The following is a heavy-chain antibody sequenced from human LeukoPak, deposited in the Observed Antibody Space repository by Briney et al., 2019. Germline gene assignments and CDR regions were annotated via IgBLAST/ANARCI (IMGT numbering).Heavy chain of an antibody. V-gene: IGHV3-7*01. CDR2: IKQDGGQK. J-gene: IGHJ4*02. CDR1: GFTFSTYW. Sequence: PGGSLRLSCAASGFTFSTYWMNWVRQAPGKGLEWVANIKQDGGQKNYVDSVKGRFTTSRDNAKNSLYLQMDSLRVEDTAVYYCVSSWTIGYWGQGTLVTVSS. D-gene: IGHD3/OR15-3a*01. CDR3: VSSWTIGY.